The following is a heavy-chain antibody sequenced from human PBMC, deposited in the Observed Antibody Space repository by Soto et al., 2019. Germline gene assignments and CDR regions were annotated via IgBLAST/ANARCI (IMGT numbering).Heavy chain of an antibody. V-gene: IGHV4-30-4*01. CDR3: ARARGYCTGPSCRIFYFYGLDV. CDR1: GDSMTSGTQF. J-gene: IGHJ6*02. CDR2: IHNSGTT. Sequence: QVQLQESGPGVVKPSQTLSLSCNVSGDSMTSGTQFWSWIRQPPGKGLEWLGFIHNSGTTFFNPFMKRRITMSADTSVNQFSLRLTSLTVADTAVYYCARARGYCTGPSCRIFYFYGLDVWGPGTTVSVSS. D-gene: IGHD2-2*01.